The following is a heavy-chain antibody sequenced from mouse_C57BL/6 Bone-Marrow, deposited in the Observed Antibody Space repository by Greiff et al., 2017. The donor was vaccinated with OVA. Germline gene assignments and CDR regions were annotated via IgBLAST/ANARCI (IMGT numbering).Heavy chain of an antibody. CDR1: GFNIKDDY. J-gene: IGHJ3*01. CDR3: TTYYGSSYEAWFAY. D-gene: IGHD1-1*01. V-gene: IGHV14-4*01. CDR2: IDPENGDT. Sequence: VQLQQSGAELVRPGASVKLSCTASGFNIKDDYMHWVKQRPEQGLEWIGWIDPENGDTEYASKFQGKATITADTSSNTAYLQLSSLTSEDTAVYYCTTYYGSSYEAWFAYWGQGTLVTLSA.